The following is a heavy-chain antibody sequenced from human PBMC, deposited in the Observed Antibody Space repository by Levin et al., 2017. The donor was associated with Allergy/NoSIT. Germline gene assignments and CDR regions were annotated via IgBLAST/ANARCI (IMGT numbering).Heavy chain of an antibody. V-gene: IGHV3-11*01. J-gene: IGHJ4*02. CDR2: IRIGETTT. CDR1: GFTFSDHA. D-gene: IGHD7-27*01. CDR3: ARGHWGLDY. Sequence: GGSLRLSCAASGFTFSDHAMTWIRQAPGRGLEWVSYIRIGETTTSYADSVKGRFTISRDNAKNLLFLQMNSLRAEDTAIYYCARGHWGLDYWGQGTLVTVSS.